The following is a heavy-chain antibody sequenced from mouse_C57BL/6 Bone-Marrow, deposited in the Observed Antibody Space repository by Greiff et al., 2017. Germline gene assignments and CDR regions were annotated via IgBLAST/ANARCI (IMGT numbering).Heavy chain of an antibody. CDR3: ARHPRTGFAY. J-gene: IGHJ3*01. CDR1: GYTFTSYW. Sequence: QVQLQQPGAELVMPGASVKLSCKASGYTFTSYWMHWVKQRPGQGLEWIGEIDPSDSYTNYNQKFKGKSTLTVDKSSSTAYMQLSSLTSEDSAVYYCARHPRTGFAYWGQGTLVTVSA. D-gene: IGHD2-10*02. V-gene: IGHV1-69*01. CDR2: IDPSDSYT.